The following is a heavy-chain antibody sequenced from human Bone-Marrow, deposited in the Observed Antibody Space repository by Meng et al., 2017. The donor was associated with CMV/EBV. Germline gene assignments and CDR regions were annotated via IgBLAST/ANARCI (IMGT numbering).Heavy chain of an antibody. CDR3: ASGSGYCSSTSCSKRAEYFQH. Sequence: GGSLRLSCAASGFTFSSYAMHWVRQAPGKGLEWVAVISYDGSKKYYADSVKGRFTISRDNSKNTLYLQMNSLRAEDTAVYYCASGSGYCSSTSCSKRAEYFQHWGQGTLVTVSS. D-gene: IGHD2-2*01. V-gene: IGHV3-30-3*01. J-gene: IGHJ1*01. CDR1: GFTFSSYA. CDR2: ISYDGSKK.